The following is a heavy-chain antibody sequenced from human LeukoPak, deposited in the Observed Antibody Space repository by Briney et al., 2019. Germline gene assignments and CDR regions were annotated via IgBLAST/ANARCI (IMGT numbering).Heavy chain of an antibody. CDR2: VNPNSGNT. J-gene: IGHJ4*02. V-gene: IGHV1-8*01. CDR1: GYTFTNYD. Sequence: GASVKVSCKASGYTFTNYDINWVRQATGQGVEWMGWVNPNSGNTGYAQRFQGRVTMTRNTSISTAYMEVSSLRSEDTAVYYCARAPGLVSYYDSSGYYYSGDFDYWGQGTLVTVSS. CDR3: ARAPGLVSYYDSSGYYYSGDFDY. D-gene: IGHD3-22*01.